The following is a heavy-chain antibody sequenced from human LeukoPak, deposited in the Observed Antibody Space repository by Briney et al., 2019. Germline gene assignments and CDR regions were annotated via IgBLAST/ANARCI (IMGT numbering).Heavy chain of an antibody. D-gene: IGHD3-22*01. V-gene: IGHV3-74*01. J-gene: IGHJ3*02. CDR3: AREGSVSGYCFDI. Sequence: PGGSLRLSCAASGFTFSSHSMYWVRQAPGKGLVWVSRVNSDGSDTRYADSVKGRFTISRDNAKNTLYLQMNSLSAEDTALYYCAREGSVSGYCFDIWGQGTTVSVSS. CDR2: VNSDGSDT. CDR1: GFTFSSHS.